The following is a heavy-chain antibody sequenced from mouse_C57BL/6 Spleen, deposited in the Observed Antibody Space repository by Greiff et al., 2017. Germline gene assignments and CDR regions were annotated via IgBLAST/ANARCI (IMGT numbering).Heavy chain of an antibody. D-gene: IGHD1-1*02. J-gene: IGHJ4*01. CDR2: ISSGGSYT. V-gene: IGHV5-6*02. CDR1: GFTFSSYG. CDR3: TKRLRWCCCAMDY. Sequence: DVKLVESGGDLVKPGGSLKLSCAASGFTFSSYGMSWVRQTPDKRLEWVATISSGGSYTYYPDSVKGRFTMTRDNAKNTLYLQMSRLKSEDTAMYYGTKRLRWCCCAMDYWGQGTTVTVSS.